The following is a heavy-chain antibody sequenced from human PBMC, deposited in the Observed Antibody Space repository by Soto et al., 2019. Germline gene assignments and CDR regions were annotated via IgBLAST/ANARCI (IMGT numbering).Heavy chain of an antibody. CDR2: ISYDGSVK. V-gene: IGHV3-30*03. D-gene: IGHD2-21*01. CDR3: AGEVASGY. Sequence: QVQLVESGGGVVQPGRSLRLSCAASGFTFCSYGMHWVRQAPGKGLEWVAVISYDGSVKYYAESVKGRFTISRDNSKNTLYLQVSGLRVEDTAVYYCAGEVASGYWGQGTLVTVSS. J-gene: IGHJ4*02. CDR1: GFTFCSYG.